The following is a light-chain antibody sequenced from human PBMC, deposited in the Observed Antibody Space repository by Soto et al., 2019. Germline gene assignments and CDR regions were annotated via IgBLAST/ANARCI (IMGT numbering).Light chain of an antibody. CDR1: SGHSSYA. V-gene: IGLV4-69*01. Sequence: QSVLTQSPSASASLGASVKLTCTLSSGHSSYAIAWHQQQPEKGPRYLMKLNSDGSHSKGDGIPDRFSGSSSGAERYLTISSLQSEDEADYYCQTWGTGIHVFGGGTQLDRP. CDR3: QTWGTGIHV. CDR2: LNSDGSH. J-gene: IGLJ7*01.